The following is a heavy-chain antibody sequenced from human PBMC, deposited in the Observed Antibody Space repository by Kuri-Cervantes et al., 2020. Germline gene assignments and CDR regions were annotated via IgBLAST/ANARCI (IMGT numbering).Heavy chain of an antibody. CDR1: GYTFTGYY. D-gene: IGHD3-3*01. J-gene: IGHJ4*02. CDR2: INPNSGGT. Sequence: ASVKVSCKASGYTFTGYYMHWVRQAPGQGLEWMGWINPNSGGTNYAQKFQGRVTMTRDTSISTAYIELSRLRSDDTAVDYCATPVLRLLEWLLFFDYWGQGTLVTVSS. V-gene: IGHV1-2*02. CDR3: ATPVLRLLEWLLFFDY.